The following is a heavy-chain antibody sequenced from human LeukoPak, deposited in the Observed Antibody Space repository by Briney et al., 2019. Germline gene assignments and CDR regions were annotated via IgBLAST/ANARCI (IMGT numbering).Heavy chain of an antibody. D-gene: IGHD1-14*01. J-gene: IGHJ3*02. CDR1: GGSISSGSYY. CDR3: AAGRYDAFDI. V-gene: IGHV4-61*02. CDR2: IYTSGST. Sequence: KSSETLSLTCTVSGGSISSGSYYWSWIRQPGGKGLEWIGRIYTSGSTNYNPSLKSRVTISVDTSKNQFSLKLSSVTAADTAVYYCAAGRYDAFDIWGQGTMVTVSS.